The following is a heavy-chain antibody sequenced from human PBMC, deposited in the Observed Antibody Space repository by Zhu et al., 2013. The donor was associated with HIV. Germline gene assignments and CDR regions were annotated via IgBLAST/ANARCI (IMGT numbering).Heavy chain of an antibody. CDR2: INPNGGVT. CDR3: ARDIMREATSPFSRYYYYGMDV. D-gene: IGHD1-26*01. J-gene: IGHJ6*02. V-gene: IGHV1-2*02. CDR1: GYTLTDYH. Sequence: QVQLVQSGAEVKRPGASVRVSCKASGYTLTDYHIHWVRQAPGQGLEWMGWINPNGGVTNFAQKFQGRVTMTRDTAFSTALELSRLTSDDTAVYYCARDIMREATSPFSRYYYYGMDVWGQGTTVTVSS.